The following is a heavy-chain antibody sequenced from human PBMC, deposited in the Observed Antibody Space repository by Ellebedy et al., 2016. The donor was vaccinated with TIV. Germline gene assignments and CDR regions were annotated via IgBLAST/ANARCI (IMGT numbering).Heavy chain of an antibody. CDR2: ISSSSSTI. V-gene: IGHV3-48*04. CDR3: AREPSSIVGAYFDY. Sequence: PGGSLRLSCAASGFTFSSYSMNWVRQAPGKGLEWVSYISSSSSTIYYADSVKGRFTISRDNAKNSLYLQMNSLRAEDTAVYYCAREPSSIVGAYFDYWGQGTLVTVSS. J-gene: IGHJ4*02. CDR1: GFTFSSYS. D-gene: IGHD1-26*01.